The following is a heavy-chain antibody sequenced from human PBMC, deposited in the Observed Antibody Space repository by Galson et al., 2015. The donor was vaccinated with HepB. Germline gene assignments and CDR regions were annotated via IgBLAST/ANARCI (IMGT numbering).Heavy chain of an antibody. J-gene: IGHJ6*02. Sequence: SVKVSCKASGYTFTSYDINWVRQATGQGLEWMGWMSPNSGNTGYAQKFQGRVTMTRNTSISTAYMELSSLRSEDTAVYYCASLPYSSSWQSVYYYYGMDVWGQGTTVTVSS. V-gene: IGHV1-8*01. CDR1: GYTFTSYD. D-gene: IGHD6-13*01. CDR2: MSPNSGNT. CDR3: ASLPYSSSWQSVYYYYGMDV.